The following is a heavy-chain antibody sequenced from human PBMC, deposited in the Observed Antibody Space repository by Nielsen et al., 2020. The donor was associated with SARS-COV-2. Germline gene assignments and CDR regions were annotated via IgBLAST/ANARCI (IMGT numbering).Heavy chain of an antibody. V-gene: IGHV3-21*01. Sequence: GGLLRLSCAASGFTFSTYSMNWARQAPGKGLEWVSSISSSSSYIYYADSVKGRFTISRDNAKNSLYLQMNSLRAEDTAVYYCARVQGLVVVAAFDYWGQGTLVTVSS. J-gene: IGHJ4*02. CDR2: ISSSSSYI. CDR1: GFTFSTYS. D-gene: IGHD2-15*01. CDR3: ARVQGLVVVAAFDY.